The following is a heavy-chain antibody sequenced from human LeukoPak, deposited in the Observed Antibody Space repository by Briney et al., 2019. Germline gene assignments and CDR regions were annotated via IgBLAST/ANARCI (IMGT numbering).Heavy chain of an antibody. CDR1: GGSISSYY. V-gene: IGHV4-59*01. CDR2: IYYSGST. CDR3: ARLALIGYYYPGMDV. Sequence: SETLSLTCTVSGGSISSYYWSWIRQPPGKGLEWIGYIYYSGSTNYNPSLKSRVTISVDTSKNHFSLKLSSVTAADTAVYYCARLALIGYYYPGMDVWGQGTTVTVSS. J-gene: IGHJ6*02. D-gene: IGHD3-22*01.